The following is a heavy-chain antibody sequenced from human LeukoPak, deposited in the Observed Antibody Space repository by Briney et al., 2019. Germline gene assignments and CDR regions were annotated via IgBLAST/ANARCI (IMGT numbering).Heavy chain of an antibody. J-gene: IGHJ4*02. V-gene: IGHV3-64*01. CDR2: ISSNGGST. D-gene: IGHD6-13*01. Sequence: GRSLRLSCATSGFIFSTYAMHWVRQAPGKGLEYVSAISSNGGSTYYANSVKGRFTISRDNSKNTLYLQMGSLRAEDMAVYYCTRDRHAGSWYTCPDYWGQGTLVTVSS. CDR1: GFIFSTYA. CDR3: TRDRHAGSWYTCPDY.